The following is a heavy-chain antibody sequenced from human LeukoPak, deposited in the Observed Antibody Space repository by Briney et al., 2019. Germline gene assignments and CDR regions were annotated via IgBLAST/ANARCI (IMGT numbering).Heavy chain of an antibody. V-gene: IGHV3-21*01. CDR3: ARVTRSGYCSSTSCYTDY. D-gene: IGHD2-2*02. CDR1: GFTFSSYS. CDR2: ISSSSSYI. J-gene: IGHJ4*02. Sequence: GGSLRLSCAASGFTFSSYSMNWVRQAPGKGLEWVSSISSSSSYIYYADSVKGRFTISRDNARNSLYLQMNSLRAEDTAVYYCARVTRSGYCSSTSCYTDYWGQGTLVTVSS.